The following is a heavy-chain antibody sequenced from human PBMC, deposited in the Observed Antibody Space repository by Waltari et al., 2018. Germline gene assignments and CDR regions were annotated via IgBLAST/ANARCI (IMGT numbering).Heavy chain of an antibody. Sequence: EVQLVESGGGLVQPGGSLRLSCAASGFTFSSYWMSWVRQAPGKGLEWVANIKQDGSEKDYVDSVKGRFTISRDNAKNSLYLQMNSLRAEDTAVYYCARSTRLSFSGYSNWGQGTLVTVSS. CDR1: GFTFSSYW. CDR2: IKQDGSEK. D-gene: IGHD3-22*01. CDR3: ARSTRLSFSGYSN. V-gene: IGHV3-7*01. J-gene: IGHJ4*02.